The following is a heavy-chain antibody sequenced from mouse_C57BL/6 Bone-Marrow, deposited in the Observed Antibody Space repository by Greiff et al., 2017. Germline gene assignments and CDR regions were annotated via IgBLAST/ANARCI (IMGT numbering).Heavy chain of an antibody. V-gene: IGHV5-2*01. Sequence: EVQGVESGGGLVQPGESLKLSCESNEYEFPSHDMSWVRKTPEKRLELVAAINSDGGSTYYPDTMERRFIIPRDNTKKTLYLEMSSLRSEDTALYYCARHATMVTTTGPGYYLDYGGQGTTLTVSS. J-gene: IGHJ2*01. CDR3: ARHATMVTTTGPGYYLDY. CDR1: EYEFPSHD. CDR2: INSDGGST. D-gene: IGHD2-2*01.